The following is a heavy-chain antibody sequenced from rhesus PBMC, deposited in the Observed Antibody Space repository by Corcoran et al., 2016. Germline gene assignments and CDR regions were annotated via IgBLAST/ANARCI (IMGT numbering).Heavy chain of an antibody. Sequence: EVQLVQSGAEVKKPGASVKISCKASGSTFTDYYLHWVLQAPGKGLDWMGRVDPEDGEAIHAQKFHDRVTITADTSTDTAYIELSSLRSEYTAVYYCSTDLPLGYWGQGVLVTVSS. D-gene: IGHD2-39*01. CDR1: GSTFTDYY. CDR2: VDPEDGEA. J-gene: IGHJ4*01. V-gene: IGHV1-111*02. CDR3: STDLPLGY.